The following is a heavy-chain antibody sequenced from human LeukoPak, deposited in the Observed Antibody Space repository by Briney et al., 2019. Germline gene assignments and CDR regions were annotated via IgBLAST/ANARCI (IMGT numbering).Heavy chain of an antibody. V-gene: IGHV3-21*01. Sequence: GGSLRLSCAASGFTFSSYSMNWVRQAPGKGLEWVSSISSSSSYIYYADSVKGRFTVSRDNAKNSLYLQMNSLRAEDTAVYYCASASYGSGTYAFDIWGQGTMVTVSS. CDR2: ISSSSSYI. J-gene: IGHJ3*02. D-gene: IGHD3-10*01. CDR3: ASASYGSGTYAFDI. CDR1: GFTFSSYS.